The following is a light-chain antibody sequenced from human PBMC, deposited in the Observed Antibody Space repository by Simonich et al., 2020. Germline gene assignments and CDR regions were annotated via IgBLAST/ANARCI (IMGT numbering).Light chain of an antibody. V-gene: IGKV4-1*01. Sequence: DIVMTQSPDSLAVSLGERATINCKSSQCVLYSSNNKNYLAWYQQKPGQPPKLLIYWASTRESGVPDRFSGSGSGTDFTLTISSLQAEDVAVYYCQQYNNWPPYTFGQGTKLEIK. J-gene: IGKJ2*01. CDR3: QQYNNWPPYT. CDR2: WAS. CDR1: QCVLYSSNNKNY.